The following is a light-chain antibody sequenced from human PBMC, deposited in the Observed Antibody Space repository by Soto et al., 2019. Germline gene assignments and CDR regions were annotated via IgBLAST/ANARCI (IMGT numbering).Light chain of an antibody. CDR2: EGF. V-gene: IGLV2-23*03. CDR1: SSDVGSYNL. CDR3: CSYAGSSPFV. Sequence: QSALTQPASVSGSPGKSITISCAGSSSDVGSYNLVSWYQQHPGNAPKLIIYEGFKRPSGVSNRFSASKSGSTASLTISGLQAEDEADYYCCSYAGSSPFVFGTGTKLTVL. J-gene: IGLJ1*01.